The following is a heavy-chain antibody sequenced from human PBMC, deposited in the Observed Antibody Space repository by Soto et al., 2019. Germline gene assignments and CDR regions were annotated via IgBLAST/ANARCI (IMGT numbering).Heavy chain of an antibody. V-gene: IGHV3-30-3*01. J-gene: IGHJ5*02. Sequence: QVQLVESGGGVVQPGRSLRLSCAASGFTFSSYAMHWVRQAPGKGLEWVAVIPYDGSNKYYADSVKGRFTISRDNSKNKLYLEMNSLRAEDTAVYYCARDRSFLTWGQGTLVTVSS. CDR2: IPYDGSNK. D-gene: IGHD6-6*01. CDR3: ARDRSFLT. CDR1: GFTFSSYA.